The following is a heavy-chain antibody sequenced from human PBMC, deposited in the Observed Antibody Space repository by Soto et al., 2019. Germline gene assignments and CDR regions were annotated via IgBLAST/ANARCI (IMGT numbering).Heavy chain of an antibody. V-gene: IGHV2-5*01. CDR1: GFSLSTSGVG. J-gene: IGHJ3*02. CDR2: IYWNDDK. CDR3: GHSVYDSSGYYVLDASDI. D-gene: IGHD3-22*01. Sequence: QITLKESGPTLVKPTQTLTLTCTFSGFSLSTSGVGVGWIRQPPGKALEWLALIYWNDDKRYSPSLKSRLTITKDTSKNQVVLTMTNMDPVDTATYYCGHSVYDSSGYYVLDASDIWGQGTMVTVSS.